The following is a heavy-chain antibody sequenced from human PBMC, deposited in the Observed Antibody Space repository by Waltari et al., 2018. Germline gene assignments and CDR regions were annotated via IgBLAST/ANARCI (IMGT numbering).Heavy chain of an antibody. CDR2: IYYSGST. J-gene: IGHJ4*02. V-gene: IGHV4-31*03. CDR3: ARGRKQQLASTGTVHFDY. CDR1: GGSISSGGYY. D-gene: IGHD6-13*01. Sequence: QVQLQESGPGLVKPSQTLSLTCTVSGGSISSGGYYWSWIRQHPGKGLEWIGYIYYSGSTYYTPSLKSRVTISVDTSKNQFSLKLSSVTAADTAVYYCARGRKQQLASTGTVHFDYWGQGTLVTVSS.